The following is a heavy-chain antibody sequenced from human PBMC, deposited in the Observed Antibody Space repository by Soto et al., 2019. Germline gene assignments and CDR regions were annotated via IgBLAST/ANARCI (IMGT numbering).Heavy chain of an antibody. Sequence: ASVKVSCKASGYTFTNDGISWVRQAPGQGLEWMGWISAYNGNTNYAQKLQGRVTMTTDTSTSTAYMELRSLRSDDTAVYYCARDRITIVRGPRLAYWGQGTLVTVSS. V-gene: IGHV1-18*01. CDR1: GYTFTNDG. CDR2: ISAYNGNT. CDR3: ARDRITIVRGPRLAY. J-gene: IGHJ4*02. D-gene: IGHD3-10*01.